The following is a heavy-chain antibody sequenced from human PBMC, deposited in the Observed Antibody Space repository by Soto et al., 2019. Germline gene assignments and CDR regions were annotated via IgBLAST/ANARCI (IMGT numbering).Heavy chain of an antibody. CDR1: GYTFTNYG. CDR3: AQSKVGATSNYFDY. Sequence: GASVKVSCKASGYTFTNYGISWVRQAPGQGLEWVGWISVSTGNRNYAQKFQDRLTMATDTSTSTAYMELKSLRSDDTAVYYCAQSKVGATSNYFDYWGQGTLVTVSS. V-gene: IGHV1-18*01. CDR2: ISVSTGNR. J-gene: IGHJ4*02. D-gene: IGHD1-26*01.